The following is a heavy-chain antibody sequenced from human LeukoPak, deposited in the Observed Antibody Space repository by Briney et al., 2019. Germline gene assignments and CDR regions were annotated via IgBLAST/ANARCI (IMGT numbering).Heavy chain of an antibody. Sequence: ASVKVSCKASVYTFTSYGISWVRQAPGQGLEWMGWISAYNGNTNYAQKLQGGVTMTTDTSTSTAYMELRSLRSDDTAVYYCARGSYGDYEPSWFDPWGQGTLVTVSS. CDR1: VYTFTSYG. V-gene: IGHV1-18*01. CDR2: ISAYNGNT. J-gene: IGHJ5*02. CDR3: ARGSYGDYEPSWFDP. D-gene: IGHD4-17*01.